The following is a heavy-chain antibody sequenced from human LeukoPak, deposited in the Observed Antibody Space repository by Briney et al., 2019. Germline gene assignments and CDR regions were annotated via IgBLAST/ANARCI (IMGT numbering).Heavy chain of an antibody. Sequence: GGSPRLSCAASGFTFSSYAMSWVRQAPGKGLEWVSAISGSGGSTYYADSVKGRFTISRDNSKNTLYLQMNSLRAEDTAVYYCAKENEGIPAAIDWFDPWGQGTLVTVSS. D-gene: IGHD2-2*01. CDR1: GFTFSSYA. J-gene: IGHJ5*02. CDR2: ISGSGGST. V-gene: IGHV3-23*01. CDR3: AKENEGIPAAIDWFDP.